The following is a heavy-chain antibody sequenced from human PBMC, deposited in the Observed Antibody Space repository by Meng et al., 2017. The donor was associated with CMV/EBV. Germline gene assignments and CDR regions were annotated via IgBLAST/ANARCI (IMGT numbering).Heavy chain of an antibody. CDR3: ASSNYDFWSGYSYYFDY. CDR1: GYFSGYY. Sequence: GYFSGYYWSWIRQPPGKGLEWIGEINHSGSTNYNPSLKSRVTISVDTSKNQFSLKLSSVTAADTAVYYCASSNYDFWSGYSYYFDYWGQGTLVTVSS. D-gene: IGHD3-3*01. CDR2: INHSGST. J-gene: IGHJ4*02. V-gene: IGHV4-34*01.